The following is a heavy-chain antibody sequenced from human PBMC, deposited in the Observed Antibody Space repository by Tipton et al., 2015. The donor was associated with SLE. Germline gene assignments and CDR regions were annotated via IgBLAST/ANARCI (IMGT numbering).Heavy chain of an antibody. V-gene: IGHV3-7*01. CDR2: IKQDGSEK. Sequence: SLRLSCAASGFTFSNYWMSWVRQAPGKGLEWVAKIKQDGSEKYYVDSVKGRFTISRDNAKNSLYLQMNSLRAEDTAVYYCARDYGASGDWGQGTLVTVSS. CDR1: GFTFSNYW. J-gene: IGHJ4*02. CDR3: ARDYGASGD. D-gene: IGHD4-17*01.